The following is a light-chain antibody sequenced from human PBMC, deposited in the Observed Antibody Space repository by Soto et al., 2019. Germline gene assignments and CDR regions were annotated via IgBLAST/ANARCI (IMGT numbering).Light chain of an antibody. Sequence: SYELTQPPSVSVSPGQTASITCSGEKLGDKFAWWYQQKPGQSPVLVISQDNKRPSGIPERFSGSNSGNTATLTISGTQAMDEADYYCQAWDSNTNYVFGSGIKVTVL. CDR1: KLGDKF. J-gene: IGLJ1*01. CDR3: QAWDSNTNYV. CDR2: QDN. V-gene: IGLV3-1*01.